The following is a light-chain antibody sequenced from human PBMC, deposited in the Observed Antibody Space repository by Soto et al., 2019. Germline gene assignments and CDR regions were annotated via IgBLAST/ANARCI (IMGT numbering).Light chain of an antibody. CDR3: QTWGPGVGV. V-gene: IGLV4-69*02. J-gene: IGLJ2*01. CDR2: VNSDGSH. CDR1: SGHSSYA. Sequence: VLTQSPSASASLGASVKLTCTLSSGHSSYAIAWHQQQPEKGPRYLMKVNSDGSHSKGDGIPDRYSGSSSGAERYLIISSLQSEDEADYYCQTWGPGVGVFGGGTKVTVL.